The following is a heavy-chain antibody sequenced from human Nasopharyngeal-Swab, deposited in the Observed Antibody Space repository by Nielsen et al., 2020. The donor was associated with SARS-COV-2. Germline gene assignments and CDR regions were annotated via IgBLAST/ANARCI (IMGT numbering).Heavy chain of an antibody. CDR3: ARIPSLYSGSAPFDY. D-gene: IGHD1-26*01. J-gene: IGHJ4*02. V-gene: IGHV4-39*01. CDR1: GGSISSSSYY. Sequence: SETLSLTCTVSGGSISSSSYYWGWIRQPPGKGLEWIGSIFYSGSTYYNPSLKSRVTISVDTSKNQFSLRLSSVTAADTAVYYCARIPSLYSGSAPFDYWGRGTLVTVSS. CDR2: IFYSGST.